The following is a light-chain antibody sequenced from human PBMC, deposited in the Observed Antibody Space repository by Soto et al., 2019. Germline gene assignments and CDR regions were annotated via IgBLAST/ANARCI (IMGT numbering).Light chain of an antibody. CDR2: GAS. CDR3: QQYDNLPPFP. J-gene: IGKJ3*01. Sequence: DIQMTQSPSSLSASVGDRVTITCQASQDIRKYLNWYQQKPGRAPKLLIYGASYLETGVPSRFSGSGYGTDFIFTISSLQPEDIATYYCQQYDNLPPFPFGPGTKVAVK. V-gene: IGKV1-33*01. CDR1: QDIRKY.